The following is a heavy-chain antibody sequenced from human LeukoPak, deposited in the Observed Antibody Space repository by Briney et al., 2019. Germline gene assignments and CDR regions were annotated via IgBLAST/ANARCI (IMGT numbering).Heavy chain of an antibody. CDR3: AREVKLERREGEDYFDY. D-gene: IGHD1-1*01. Sequence: ASVKVSCKASGYTFTSYAMNWVRQAPGQGLEWMGWINTNTGNPTYAQGFTGRFVFSLDTSVSTAYLQISSLKAEDTAVYYCAREVKLERREGEDYFDYWGQGTLVTVSS. V-gene: IGHV7-4-1*02. CDR1: GYTFTSYA. CDR2: INTNTGNP. J-gene: IGHJ4*02.